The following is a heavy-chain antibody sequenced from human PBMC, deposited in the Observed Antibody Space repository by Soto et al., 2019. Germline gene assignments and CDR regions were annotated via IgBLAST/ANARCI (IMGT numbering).Heavy chain of an antibody. D-gene: IGHD3-3*01. CDR3: AKGPSITIFGTI. V-gene: IGHV3-23*01. CDR2: ISGSGGST. J-gene: IGHJ4*02. Sequence: EVQLLESGGGLVQPGGSLRLSCAASGFTFSSYAMSWVRQAPGKGLEWVSAISGSGGSTYYADSVKGRFTLSRDNSKNTLYLQMNSLRAEDTAVYYCAKGPSITIFGTIWGQGTLVTVSS. CDR1: GFTFSSYA.